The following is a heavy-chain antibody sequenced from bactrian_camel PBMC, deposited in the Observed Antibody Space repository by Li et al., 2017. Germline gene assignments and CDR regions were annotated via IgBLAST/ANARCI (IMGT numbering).Heavy chain of an antibody. D-gene: IGHD2*01. V-gene: IGHV3S53*01. J-gene: IGHJ4*01. CDR3: ATGLVPYCSGAYCYTQYKY. CDR2: IDRDGTT. CDR1: GYIDSDYL. Sequence: HVQLVESGGGSVQAGGSLRLSCVGSGYIDSDYLMGWFRQAPGKQREGVAAIDRDGTTVYKDSVKGRFTTSRDNAKSTLYLQMNSLKPEDTAVYYCATGLVPYCSGAYCYTQYKYWGQGTQVTVS.